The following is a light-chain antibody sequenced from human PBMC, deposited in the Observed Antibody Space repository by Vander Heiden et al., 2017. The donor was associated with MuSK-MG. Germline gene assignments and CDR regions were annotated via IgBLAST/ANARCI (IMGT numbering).Light chain of an antibody. Sequence: DIQMTQSPSSLSASIGDRVIIACRASQGIANYLNWYQQKPGRAPELLIYAASRLQSGVPSRFSGGKSGTDFTLTISSLQPADFATYYCQQSDETPFSFGPGTKVEMK. CDR3: QQSDETPFS. V-gene: IGKV1-39*01. J-gene: IGKJ3*01. CDR1: QGIANY. CDR2: AAS.